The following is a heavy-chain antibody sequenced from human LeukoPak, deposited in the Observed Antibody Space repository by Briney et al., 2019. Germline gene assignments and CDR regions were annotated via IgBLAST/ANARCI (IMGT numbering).Heavy chain of an antibody. CDR1: GYTLTDYF. Sequence: EASVKVSCKTSGYTLTDYFIHWVRQAPGQGLEWMGWFYPYSRGTNIAQKFQGRVTMTRDTSISTVYLELKSLKSDDTAVYYCGRAVISGVPGGYYGMDVWGQGTTVTVSS. J-gene: IGHJ6*01. V-gene: IGHV1-2*02. CDR2: FYPYSRGT. CDR3: GRAVISGVPGGYYGMDV. D-gene: IGHD3-3*01.